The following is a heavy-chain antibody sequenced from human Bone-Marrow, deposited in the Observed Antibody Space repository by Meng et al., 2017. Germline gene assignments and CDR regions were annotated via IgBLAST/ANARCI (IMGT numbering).Heavy chain of an antibody. D-gene: IGHD3-22*01. CDR1: GFTFSSYE. CDR3: ARDLWTSYYYDSSGSEPFDY. Sequence: GESLKISCAASGFTFSSYEMNWVRQAPGKGLEWVSYISSSGSTIYYADSVKGRFTISRDNAKNSLYLQMNSLRAEDTAVYYCARDLWTSYYYDSSGSEPFDYWGQGTLVTVSS. J-gene: IGHJ4*02. V-gene: IGHV3-48*03. CDR2: ISSSGSTI.